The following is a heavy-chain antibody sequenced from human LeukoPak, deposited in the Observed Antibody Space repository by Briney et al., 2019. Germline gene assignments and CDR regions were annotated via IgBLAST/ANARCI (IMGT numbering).Heavy chain of an antibody. CDR1: GFTFSSYG. Sequence: GGSLRLSCAASGFTFSSYGMHWVRQAPGKGLEWVAVISYDGSNKYYADSVKGRFTISRDNSKNTLYLQMNSLRAEDTAVYYCAKGRSGIAVAGLYDYYYYYMDVWGKGTTVTVSS. CDR3: AKGRSGIAVAGLYDYYYYYMDV. J-gene: IGHJ6*03. D-gene: IGHD6-19*01. CDR2: ISYDGSNK. V-gene: IGHV3-30*18.